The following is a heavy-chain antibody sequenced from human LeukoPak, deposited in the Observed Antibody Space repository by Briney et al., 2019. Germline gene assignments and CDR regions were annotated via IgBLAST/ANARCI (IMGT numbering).Heavy chain of an antibody. V-gene: IGHV3-15*01. CDR1: GFTFSNAW. CDR3: AKDGYYGDYVGY. D-gene: IGHD4-17*01. CDR2: IKSKTDGGTT. Sequence: GGSLRLSCAASGFTFSNAWMSWVRQAPGKGLEWVGRIKSKTDGGTTDYAAPVKGRFTISRDDSKNTLYLQMNSLKTEDTAVYYCAKDGYYGDYVGYWGQGTLVTVSS. J-gene: IGHJ4*02.